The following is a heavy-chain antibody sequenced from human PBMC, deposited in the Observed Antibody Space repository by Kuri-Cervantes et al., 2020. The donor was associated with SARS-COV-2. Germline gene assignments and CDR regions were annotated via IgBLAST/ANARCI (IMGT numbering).Heavy chain of an antibody. CDR2: IYTSGST. J-gene: IGHJ6*03. Sequence: SETLSLTCTVSGGSIGSYYWSWIRQPAGKGLEWIGRIYTSGSTNYNPSLKSRVTISVDTSKNQFSLKLSSVTAADTAVYYCARDMVGRQYYYYYMDVWGKGTTVTVSS. V-gene: IGHV4-4*07. CDR3: ARDMVGRQYYYYYMDV. D-gene: IGHD2-15*01. CDR1: GGSIGSYY.